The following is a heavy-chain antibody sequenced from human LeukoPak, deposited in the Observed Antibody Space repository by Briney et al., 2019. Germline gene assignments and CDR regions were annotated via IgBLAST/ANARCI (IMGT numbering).Heavy chain of an antibody. V-gene: IGHV3-66*01. CDR2: IYSGGNT. CDR3: ARGFRSVTTWGYFDL. CDR1: GFTVSTNY. Sequence: GGSLRLSCAASGFTVSTNYLSWVRQAPGKGLEWVSLIYSGGNTYYADSVKGGFTMSRDNSKNTLYLQINSLRDEDTAVYYCARGFRSVTTWGYFDLWGQGTLVTVSS. D-gene: IGHD4-17*01. J-gene: IGHJ4*02.